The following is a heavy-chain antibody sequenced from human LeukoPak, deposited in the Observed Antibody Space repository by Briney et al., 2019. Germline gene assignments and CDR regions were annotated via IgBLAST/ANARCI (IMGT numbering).Heavy chain of an antibody. V-gene: IGHV3-74*03. CDR1: GFSFTNYW. D-gene: IGHD2-21*02. J-gene: IGHJ4*02. CDR2: ISSDGSVT. CDR3: VRXSXXLPRSTPDY. Sequence: GGSLRLSCAVSGFSFTNYWMHWVRQDPGKGLVWVSYISSDGSVTKYADSVKGRFTISRDNAVNTLYLQMNSLRVEDTAVYYCVRXSXXLPRSTPDYWGQGTLVTVSS.